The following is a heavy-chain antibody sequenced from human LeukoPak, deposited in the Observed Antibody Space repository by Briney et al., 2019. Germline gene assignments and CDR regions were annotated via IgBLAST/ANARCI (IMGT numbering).Heavy chain of an antibody. CDR3: ARNENSGWGYFDY. J-gene: IGHJ4*02. CDR2: IGGSNGIT. D-gene: IGHD5-12*01. V-gene: IGHV3-23*01. CDR1: RFTFNSYA. Sequence: PGGSLRLSCAASRFTFNSYAMSWVRQAPGKGLEWVSVIGGSNGITFYVGSVKGRFTISTDNSKDTLYLQMNSLRAEDTAVYYCARNENSGWGYFDYWGQGTLVTVSS.